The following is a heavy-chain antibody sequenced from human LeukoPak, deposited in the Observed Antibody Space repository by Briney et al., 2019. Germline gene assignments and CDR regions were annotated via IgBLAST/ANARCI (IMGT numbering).Heavy chain of an antibody. D-gene: IGHD3-10*01. J-gene: IGHJ4*02. CDR3: ARVGTGWFGEFSLGY. Sequence: GGSLRLSCAASGFTFSSYWMSWVRQAPGKGLEWVANIKQDGSEKYYVDSVKGRFTISRDDAKNSLYLQMNSLRAEDTAVYYCARVGTGWFGEFSLGYWGQGTLVTVSS. CDR2: IKQDGSEK. V-gene: IGHV3-7*01. CDR1: GFTFSSYW.